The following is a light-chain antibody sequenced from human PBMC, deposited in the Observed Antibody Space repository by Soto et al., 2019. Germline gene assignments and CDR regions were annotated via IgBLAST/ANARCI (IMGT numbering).Light chain of an antibody. CDR3: QQYNNWPRT. J-gene: IGKJ1*01. V-gene: IGKV3-15*01. CDR1: QFISNS. CDR2: GAS. Sequence: EIVLTQSPATLSVSPWERVTLSWGASQFISNSLAWYQQRPGQPPRLLIYGASTRATGIPARFSGSGSGKECTLTSSSLQSEDFAVYYCQQYNNWPRTFGQGTKVDIK.